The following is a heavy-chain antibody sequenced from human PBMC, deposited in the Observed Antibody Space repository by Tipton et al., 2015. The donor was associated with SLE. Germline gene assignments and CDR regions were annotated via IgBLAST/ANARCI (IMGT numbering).Heavy chain of an antibody. CDR2: INPNRGGT. CDR1: GYTFTGYY. Sequence: QLVQSGAEVKKPGASVKVSCKASGYTFTGYYMHWVRQAPGQGLEWMGWINPNRGGTNYAQKFQGRVTMTRDTSISTAYMELSRLRSADTAVDCCARVDYGPFDYWGQGTLVTVS. D-gene: IGHD3-16*01. J-gene: IGHJ4*02. V-gene: IGHV1-2*02. CDR3: ARVDYGPFDY.